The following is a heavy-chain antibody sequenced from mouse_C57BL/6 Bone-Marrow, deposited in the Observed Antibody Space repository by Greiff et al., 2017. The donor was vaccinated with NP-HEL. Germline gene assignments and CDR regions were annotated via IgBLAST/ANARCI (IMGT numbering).Heavy chain of an antibody. CDR2: INSDGGST. CDR1: EYEFPSHD. J-gene: IGHJ4*01. CDR3: AIDYGYDEGYYAMDY. V-gene: IGHV5-2*01. D-gene: IGHD2-2*01. Sequence: DVMLVESGGGLVQPGESLKLSCESNEYEFPSHDMSWVRKTPGKRLELVAAINSDGGSTYYPDTMERRFILSRDNTKKTLYLQMSSLRSEDSALYDCAIDYGYDEGYYAMDYWGQGTSVTVSS.